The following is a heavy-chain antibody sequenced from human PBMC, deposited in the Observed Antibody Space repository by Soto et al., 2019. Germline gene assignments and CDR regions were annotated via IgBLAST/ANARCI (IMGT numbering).Heavy chain of an antibody. CDR3: ARVVRGVVNWFDP. V-gene: IGHV1-18*01. CDR2: IATYNSNR. CDR1: GDTFTNFG. D-gene: IGHD3-10*01. J-gene: IGHJ5*02. Sequence: HLVQSGPEVKKPGASITVSCKTSGDTFTNFGLSWVRQAPGQGLAWMGWIATYNSNRNYAQKFQGRLTLTTDTSTSTAYMELKNLGYDDTAVYYCARVVRGVVNWFDPWGQGTLVTVSS.